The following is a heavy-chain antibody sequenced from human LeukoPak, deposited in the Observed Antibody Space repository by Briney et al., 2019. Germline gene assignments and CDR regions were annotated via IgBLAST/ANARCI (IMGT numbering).Heavy chain of an antibody. CDR2: INPKSHGT. CDR3: ARGRLRGPDAFDI. V-gene: IGHV1-2*02. CDR1: GYTFTGYY. D-gene: IGHD3-10*01. Sequence: ASVKVSCKASGYTFTGYYMHWVRQAPGQGLEWMGWINPKSHGTKYEQKFQGRVTMTRDTSISTAYMELSRLRADDTAVYYCARGRLRGPDAFDIWGQGTMVTVSS. J-gene: IGHJ3*02.